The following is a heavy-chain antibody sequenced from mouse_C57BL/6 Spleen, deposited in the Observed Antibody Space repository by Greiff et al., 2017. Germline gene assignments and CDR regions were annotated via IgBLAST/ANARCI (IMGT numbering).Heavy chain of an antibody. D-gene: IGHD1-1*01. V-gene: IGHV1-80*01. CDR3: ARSTVVHYFDY. Sequence: VKLKESGAELVKPGASVKISCKASGYAFSSYWMNWVKQRPGKGLEWIGQIYPGDGDTNYNGKFKGKATLTADKSSSTAYMQLSSLTSEDSAVYFCARSTVVHYFDYWGQGTTLTVSS. CDR2: IYPGDGDT. CDR1: GYAFSSYW. J-gene: IGHJ2*01.